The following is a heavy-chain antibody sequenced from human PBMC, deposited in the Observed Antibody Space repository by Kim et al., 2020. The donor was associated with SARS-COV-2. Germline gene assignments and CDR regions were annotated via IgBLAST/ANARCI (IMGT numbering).Heavy chain of an antibody. D-gene: IGHD4-17*01. J-gene: IGHJ4*02. CDR1: GGSISSYY. Sequence: SETLSLTCTVSGGSISSYYWSWIRQPPGKGLEWIGYIYYSGSTNYNPSLKSRVTISVDTSKNQFSLKLSSVTAADTAVYYCARHDYGDYAPIDYWGQGTLVTVSS. CDR3: ARHDYGDYAPIDY. CDR2: IYYSGST. V-gene: IGHV4-59*08.